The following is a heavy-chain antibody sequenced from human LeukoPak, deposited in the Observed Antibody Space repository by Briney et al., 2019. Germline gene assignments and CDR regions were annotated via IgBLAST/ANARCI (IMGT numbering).Heavy chain of an antibody. CDR3: ARGKGSWSGYYNFNWFDP. J-gene: IGHJ5*02. V-gene: IGHV4-34*01. D-gene: IGHD3-3*01. CDR1: GGSFSGYY. CDR2: INHSGST. Sequence: SETLSLTCAVYGGSFSGYYWSWIRQPPGKGLEWIGEINHSGSTNYNPSLKSRVTISVDTSKNQFSLRLSSVTAADTAVYYCARGKGSWSGYYNFNWFDPWGQGTLVTVSS.